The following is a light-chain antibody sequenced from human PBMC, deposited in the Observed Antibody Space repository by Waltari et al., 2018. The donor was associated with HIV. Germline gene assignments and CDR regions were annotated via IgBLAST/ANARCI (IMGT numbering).Light chain of an antibody. Sequence: QSALTQPASVSGSPGQSITISCTGTSSAVGGYNYVSWYQQNPGKAPKGMSYDVSKRSSGVSNRFAGSKSCNTASLTISGLQAEDEADYYCCSYVGSSTWVFGGGTKLTVL. CDR2: DVS. CDR1: SSAVGGYNY. CDR3: CSYVGSSTWV. J-gene: IGLJ3*02. V-gene: IGLV2-23*02.